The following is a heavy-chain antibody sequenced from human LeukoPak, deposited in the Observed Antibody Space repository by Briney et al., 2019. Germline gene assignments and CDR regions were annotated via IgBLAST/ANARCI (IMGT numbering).Heavy chain of an antibody. CDR2: IRYDGSNK. CDR1: GFTFSSYG. D-gene: IGHD1-14*01. CDR3: AKDTTPPKAGFDP. V-gene: IGHV3-30*02. Sequence: GGSLRLSCAASGFTFSSYGMHWVRQAPGKGLEWVAFIRYDGSNKYYADPVKGRFTISRDNSKNTLYLQMNSLRAEDTAVYYCAKDTTPPKAGFDPWGQGTLVTVSS. J-gene: IGHJ5*02.